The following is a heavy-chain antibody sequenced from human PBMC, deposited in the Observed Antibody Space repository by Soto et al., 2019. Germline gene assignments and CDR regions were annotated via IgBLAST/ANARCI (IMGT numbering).Heavy chain of an antibody. CDR2: IYYSGST. V-gene: IGHV4-30-4*01. CDR3: ARASVAATIDY. D-gene: IGHD2-15*01. J-gene: IGHJ4*02. Sequence: SETLSLTCTVSGGSISSGDYYWSWIRQPPGKGLEWIGYIYYSGSTYYNPPLKSRVTISVDTSKNQFSLKLSSVTAADTAVYYCARASVAATIDYWGQGTLVTVSS. CDR1: GGSISSGDYY.